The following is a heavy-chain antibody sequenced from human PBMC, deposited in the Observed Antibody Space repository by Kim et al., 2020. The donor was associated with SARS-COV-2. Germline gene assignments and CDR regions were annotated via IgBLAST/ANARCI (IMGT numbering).Heavy chain of an antibody. D-gene: IGHD3-10*01. CDR1: GYTFTSYG. Sequence: ASVKVSCKASGYTFTSYGISWVRQAPGQGLEWMGWISAYNGNTNYAQKLQGRVTMTTDTSTSTAYMELRSLRSDDTAVYYCARDNGYYGSGTSGHWFDPWGQGTLVTVSS. CDR3: ARDNGYYGSGTSGHWFDP. J-gene: IGHJ5*02. V-gene: IGHV1-18*04. CDR2: ISAYNGNT.